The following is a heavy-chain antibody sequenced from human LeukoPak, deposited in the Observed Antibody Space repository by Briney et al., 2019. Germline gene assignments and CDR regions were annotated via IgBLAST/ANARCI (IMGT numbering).Heavy chain of an antibody. J-gene: IGHJ6*03. CDR1: GGSISSGSYY. Sequence: PSETLSLTCTVSGGSISSGSYYWSWIRQPAGKGLEWIGRIYTSGSTNYNPSLKSRVTISVDTSKNQFSLKLSSVTAADTAVYYCARGWLQFPYYYYYMDVWGKGTTVTVSS. CDR2: IYTSGST. D-gene: IGHD5-24*01. V-gene: IGHV4-61*02. CDR3: ARGWLQFPYYYYYMDV.